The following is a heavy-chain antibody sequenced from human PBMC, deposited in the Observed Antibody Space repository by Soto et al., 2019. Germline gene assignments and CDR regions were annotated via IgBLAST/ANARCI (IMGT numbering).Heavy chain of an antibody. CDR1: GYTFTSYD. D-gene: IGHD3-16*02. V-gene: IGHV1-8*01. J-gene: IGHJ6*02. CDR3: ASQSSPMYGMDV. CDR2: MNPNSGNT. Sequence: QVQLVQSGAEVKKPGASVKVSCKASGYTFTSYDINWVRQATGQGLEWMGWMNPNSGNTGYEQKFQGRVTMTRNTSISTAYMELSSLRSEDTAVYYCASQSSPMYGMDVWGQGTTVTVSS.